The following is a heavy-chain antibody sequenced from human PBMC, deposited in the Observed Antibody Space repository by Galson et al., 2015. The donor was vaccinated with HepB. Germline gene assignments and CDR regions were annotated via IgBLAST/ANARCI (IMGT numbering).Heavy chain of an antibody. J-gene: IGHJ4*02. D-gene: IGHD3-22*01. CDR3: ATFSIGVYYYDSSGYYPLRY. V-gene: IGHV1-24*01. Sequence: SVKVSWKVSGYTLTELSMHWVRQAPGKGLEWMGGFDPEDGETIYAQKFQGRVTMTEDTSTDTAYMELSSLRSEDTAVYYCATFSIGVYYYDSSGYYPLRYWGQGTLVTVSS. CDR1: GYTLTELS. CDR2: FDPEDGET.